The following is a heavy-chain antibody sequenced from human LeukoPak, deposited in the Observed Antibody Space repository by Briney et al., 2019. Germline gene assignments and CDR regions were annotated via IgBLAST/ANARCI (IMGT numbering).Heavy chain of an antibody. Sequence: ASVKVSCKASGGTFSSYGISWVRQAPGQGLEWMGWISAYNGNTNYAQKLQGRVTMTTDTSTSTAYMELRSLRSDDTAVYYCARTAPGIAAVYYYYYYGMDVWGQGTTVTVSS. CDR3: ARTAPGIAAVYYYYYYGMDV. J-gene: IGHJ6*02. CDR1: GGTFSSYG. V-gene: IGHV1-18*01. D-gene: IGHD6-13*01. CDR2: ISAYNGNT.